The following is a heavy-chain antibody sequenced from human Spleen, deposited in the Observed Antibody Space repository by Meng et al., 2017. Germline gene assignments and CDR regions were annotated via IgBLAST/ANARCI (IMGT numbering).Heavy chain of an antibody. CDR1: GFTFDDYA. CDR3: ARERYYDFDI. CDR2: ISWNSGSI. V-gene: IGHV3-9*01. J-gene: IGHJ3*02. Sequence: SLKISCSASGFTFDDYAMHWVRQAPGKGLEWVSGISWNSGSIGYAHSVKGRFTISRDNAKNSLYLQINSLRGDDTAVYYCARERYYDFDIWGQGTMVTVSS. D-gene: IGHD1-1*01.